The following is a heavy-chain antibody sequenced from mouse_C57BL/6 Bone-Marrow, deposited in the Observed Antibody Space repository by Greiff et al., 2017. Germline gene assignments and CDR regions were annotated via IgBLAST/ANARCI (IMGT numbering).Heavy chain of an antibody. Sequence: QVQLQQPGAELVMPGASVKLSCKASGYTFTSYWMHWVKQRPGQGLEWIGEIDPSDSYTNYNQKFKGKSTFTVDKSSSTAYMQLSSLTSEDSAVYYCARGGYYVEYWGQGTTLTVSS. CDR3: ARGGYYVEY. V-gene: IGHV1-69*01. J-gene: IGHJ2*01. CDR1: GYTFTSYW. CDR2: IDPSDSYT.